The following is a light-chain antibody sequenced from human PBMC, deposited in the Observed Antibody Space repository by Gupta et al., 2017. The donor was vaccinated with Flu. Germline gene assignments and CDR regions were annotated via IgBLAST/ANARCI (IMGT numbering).Light chain of an antibody. CDR1: NRDIGLYDY. Sequence: SALTQPASVSGSPGQSITISCTGTNRDIGLYDYVSWYQQHPGKAPKLMIYGVRNRPSGVSSRFSGSKSGNTASLTISGLQAEDEADYYCSSYARGSFWVFGGGTKVSVL. V-gene: IGLV2-14*01. CDR2: GVR. CDR3: SSYARGSFWV. J-gene: IGLJ3*02.